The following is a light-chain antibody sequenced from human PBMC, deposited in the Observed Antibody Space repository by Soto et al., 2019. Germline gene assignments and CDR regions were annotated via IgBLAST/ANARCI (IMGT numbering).Light chain of an antibody. CDR3: QQYNSYPWT. V-gene: IGKV1-5*03. CDR2: KAS. J-gene: IGKJ1*01. CDR1: QSISSW. Sequence: DIQMTQSPSSVSASVGDRVTNTCRASQSISSWLAWYQQKPGKAPKLLIYKASSLESGVPSRFSGSGSGTEFTLTISSLQPDDFATYYCQQYNSYPWTFGQGTKVEIK.